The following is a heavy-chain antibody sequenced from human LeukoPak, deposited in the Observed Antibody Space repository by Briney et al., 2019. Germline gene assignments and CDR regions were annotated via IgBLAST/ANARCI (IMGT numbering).Heavy chain of an antibody. Sequence: ASVKVSCKTSGGTFSSYAISWVRQAPGQGLEWMGGIIPLFGTTNYAQKFQGRVTITADESTSTAYMELSSLRSEDMAVYYCATHYDYVWGSYRIDAFDIWGQGTMVAVSS. V-gene: IGHV1-69*13. J-gene: IGHJ3*02. CDR2: IIPLFGTT. CDR1: GGTFSSYA. CDR3: ATHYDYVWGSYRIDAFDI. D-gene: IGHD3-16*02.